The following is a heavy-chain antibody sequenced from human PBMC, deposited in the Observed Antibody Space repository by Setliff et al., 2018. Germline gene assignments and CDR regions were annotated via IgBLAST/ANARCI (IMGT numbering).Heavy chain of an antibody. CDR3: ARAYSSSWYSSRYYFDY. Sequence: PSETLSLTCTVSGGSISSYYWSWIRQPPGKGLEWIGYSSTSGCTNCNPSLESRVTISVDTSKNQVSLKLSSVTAADTAVYYCARAYSSSWYSSRYYFDYWGQGTLVTVSS. V-gene: IGHV4-4*08. CDR2: SSTSGCT. J-gene: IGHJ4*02. D-gene: IGHD6-13*01. CDR1: GGSISSYY.